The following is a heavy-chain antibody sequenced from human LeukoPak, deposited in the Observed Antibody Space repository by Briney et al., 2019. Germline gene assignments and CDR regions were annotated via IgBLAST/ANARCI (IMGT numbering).Heavy chain of an antibody. J-gene: IGHJ4*02. D-gene: IGHD3-22*01. V-gene: IGHV1-58*01. CDR3: AADQDYYDSSGYSN. CDR2: IVVGSGNT. CDR1: GFTFTSSA. Sequence: SVKVSCKASGFTFTSSAVQWVRQARGQRLEWIGWIVVGSGNTNYAQKFQERVTITRDMSTSTAYMELSSLRSEDTAVYYCAADQDYYDSSGYSNWGQGTLVTVSS.